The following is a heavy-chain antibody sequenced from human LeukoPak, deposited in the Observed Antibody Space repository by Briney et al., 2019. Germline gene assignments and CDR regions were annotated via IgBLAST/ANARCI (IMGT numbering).Heavy chain of an antibody. J-gene: IGHJ4*02. V-gene: IGHV1-46*01. Sequence: ASVKVSCKASGHTFTSYYMHWVRQAPGQGLEWMGIINPSGGSTSYAQKFQGRVTMTRDTSTSTVYMELSSLRSEDTAVYYCARDPGYCSGGSCYSTFDYWGQGTLVTVSS. CDR1: GHTFTSYY. CDR3: ARDPGYCSGGSCYSTFDY. D-gene: IGHD2-15*01. CDR2: INPSGGST.